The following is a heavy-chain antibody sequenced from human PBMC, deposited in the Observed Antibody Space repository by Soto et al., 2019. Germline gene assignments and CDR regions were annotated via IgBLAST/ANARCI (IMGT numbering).Heavy chain of an antibody. Sequence: EVQLEESGGGLVQPGGSLRLSCAVSGLTVSSNYMSWVRQAPGKGLEWVSVLYSGGDTYYADSVRGRFTISRHNSKNTLFLQMNSLSADDTAVYYCARGPYGTGGDYYYGMDVWGQGTTVTVSS. D-gene: IGHD3-10*01. CDR1: GLTVSSNY. V-gene: IGHV3-53*04. J-gene: IGHJ6*02. CDR2: LYSGGDT. CDR3: ARGPYGTGGDYYYGMDV.